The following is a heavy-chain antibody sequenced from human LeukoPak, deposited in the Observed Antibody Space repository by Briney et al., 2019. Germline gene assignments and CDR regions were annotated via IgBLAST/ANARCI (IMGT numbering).Heavy chain of an antibody. V-gene: IGHV3-30*18. Sequence: GGSLRLSCAASGFTFSSYGVHWVRQAPGKGLEWVAVISYDGSNKYYADSVKGRFTISRDNSKNTLYLQMNSLRAEDTAVYYCAKDMRYSSSWYTSSDYWGQGTLVTVSS. CDR1: GFTFSSYG. J-gene: IGHJ4*02. CDR3: AKDMRYSSSWYTSSDY. CDR2: ISYDGSNK. D-gene: IGHD6-13*01.